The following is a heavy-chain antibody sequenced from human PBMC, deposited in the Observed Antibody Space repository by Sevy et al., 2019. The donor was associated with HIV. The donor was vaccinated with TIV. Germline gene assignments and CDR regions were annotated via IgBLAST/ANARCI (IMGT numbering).Heavy chain of an antibody. Sequence: ASVKVSCKASGYTFTSYAISWVRQQAPGQGLEWMGWISAYNDNTNYAQKLQGRVTMTTDTSTITAYMELRSLSSDDTAVYFCARDNPTVAGSDALDIWGQGTMVTVSS. V-gene: IGHV1-18*01. D-gene: IGHD6-19*01. J-gene: IGHJ3*02. CDR2: ISAYNDNT. CDR1: GYTFTSYA. CDR3: ARDNPTVAGSDALDI.